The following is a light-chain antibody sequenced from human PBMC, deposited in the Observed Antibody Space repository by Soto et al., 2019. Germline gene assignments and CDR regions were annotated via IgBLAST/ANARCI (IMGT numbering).Light chain of an antibody. CDR1: QSVSRTY. V-gene: IGKV3-20*01. CDR2: GAS. CDR3: QQYGSSPYT. Sequence: EIVLTQSPGTLSLSPGERATLSCRASQSVSRTYLAWYQQKPGQAPRLLIYGASSRATGIPDRFSGDGSGTDFTLTISRLEPEDFAVYYCQQYGSSPYTFGQGTKLEIK. J-gene: IGKJ2*01.